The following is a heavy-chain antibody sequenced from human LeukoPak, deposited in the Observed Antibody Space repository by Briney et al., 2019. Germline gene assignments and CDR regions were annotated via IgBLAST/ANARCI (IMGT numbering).Heavy chain of an antibody. J-gene: IGHJ4*02. D-gene: IGHD5-12*01. V-gene: IGHV5-51*01. CDR1: GYSLTNYW. CDR2: IYPGDSDT. CDR3: ASHSDYDYKYLDY. Sequence: PGESLKISCKASGYSLTNYWVAWVRQMPGKGLEWMGTIYPGDSDTRYSPSFQGQVTISADKSISTAYLQWSSLKASDTAMYFCASHSDYDYKYLDYWGQGTLVTVSS.